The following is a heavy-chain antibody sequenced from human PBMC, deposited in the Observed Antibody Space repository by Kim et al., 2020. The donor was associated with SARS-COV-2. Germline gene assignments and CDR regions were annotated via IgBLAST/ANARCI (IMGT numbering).Heavy chain of an antibody. Sequence: FQGRVTITRDTSASTAYMELSSLGSEDTAVYYCARSYYYDSSGYTFGYWGQGTLVTVSS. CDR3: ARSYYYDSSGYTFGY. J-gene: IGHJ4*02. D-gene: IGHD3-22*01. V-gene: IGHV1-3*01.